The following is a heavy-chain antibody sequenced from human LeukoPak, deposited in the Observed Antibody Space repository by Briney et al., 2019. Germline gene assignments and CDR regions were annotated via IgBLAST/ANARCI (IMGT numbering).Heavy chain of an antibody. V-gene: IGHV2-5*02. J-gene: IGHJ4*02. CDR3: VHTSGGGNSALFDY. Sequence: SGPTLVKPTQTLTLTCTFSGFSLSTGPVGVGWIRQPPGKALEWLALIYWDDDKRYSSSLMSRLTITKDTSKNQVVLTMTNMHPVDTGTYYCVHTSGGGNSALFDYWGQGILVAVSS. CDR1: GFSLSTGPVG. CDR2: IYWDDDK. D-gene: IGHD4-23*01.